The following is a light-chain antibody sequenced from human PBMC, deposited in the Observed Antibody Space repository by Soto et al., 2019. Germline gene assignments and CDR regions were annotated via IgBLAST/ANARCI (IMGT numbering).Light chain of an antibody. J-gene: IGKJ2*01. CDR3: QQYGSSPPYT. Sequence: EVVLTQSPGTLYLSPGERATLSCRASQSVSNNYFAWYQQKPGQAPRLLIFGSSDRATGIPDRFSGSGSGTDFTLTISRLAPEDLAVYYCQQYGSSPPYTFGQGNKLEIK. CDR1: QSVSNNY. V-gene: IGKV3-20*01. CDR2: GSS.